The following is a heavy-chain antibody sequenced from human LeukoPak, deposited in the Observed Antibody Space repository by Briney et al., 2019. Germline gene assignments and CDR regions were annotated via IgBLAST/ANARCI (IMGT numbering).Heavy chain of an antibody. CDR2: ISWNSGSI. D-gene: IGHD6-19*01. J-gene: IGHJ4*02. V-gene: IGHV3-9*01. CDR3: AKDIHTGIAVAGKVTAFDY. CDR1: GFTFDDYA. Sequence: GRSLRLSCAASGFTFDDYAMHWVRQAPGKGLEWVSGISWNSGSIGYADSVKGRFTISRDNAKNSLYLQMNSLRAEDTALYYCAKDIHTGIAVAGKVTAFDYWGQGTLVTVSS.